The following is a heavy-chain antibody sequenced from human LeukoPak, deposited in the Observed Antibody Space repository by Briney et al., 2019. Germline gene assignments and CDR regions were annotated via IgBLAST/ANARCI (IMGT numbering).Heavy chain of an antibody. CDR2: INHSGST. J-gene: IGHJ6*03. Sequence: SETLSLTCAVYGGSFSGYYWSWIRQPPGKGLEWIGEINHSGSTNYKPSLKSRITISVDMSKNQFSLRLSSVTAADTAVYYCARDAGRYYYYMDVWGKGTTVTISS. CDR3: ARDAGRYYYYMDV. V-gene: IGHV4-34*01. CDR1: GGSFSGYY. D-gene: IGHD2-15*01.